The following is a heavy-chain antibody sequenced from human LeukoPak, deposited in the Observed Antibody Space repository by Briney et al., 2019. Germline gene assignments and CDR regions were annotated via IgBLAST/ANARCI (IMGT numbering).Heavy chain of an antibody. CDR3: ARAKGYCSGGSCYSFDP. Sequence: GESLKISCKGSGYSFTSYWIGWVRQMPGKGMEWMGIIYPGDSDTRYSPSFQGQDTISADKSISTAYLQWSSLKASDTAMYYCARAKGYCSGGSCYSFDPWGQGTLVTVSS. J-gene: IGHJ5*02. CDR1: GYSFTSYW. CDR2: IYPGDSDT. V-gene: IGHV5-51*01. D-gene: IGHD2-15*01.